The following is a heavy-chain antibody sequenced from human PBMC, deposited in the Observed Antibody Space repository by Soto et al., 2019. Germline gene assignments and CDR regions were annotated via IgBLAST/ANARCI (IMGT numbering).Heavy chain of an antibody. CDR1: KFTFASYV. D-gene: IGHD3-22*01. Sequence: QVQLVESGGGVVQPERSQRLSCTASKFTFASYVMHWLRQAPGAGLEWVALISFDVTKKYYADSVKGRFTIAGDTSTNTMYLQMNSLRLEATAVYCCAREMLPMILGGRSAMDVWGPGTTVPVS. J-gene: IGHJ6*02. CDR2: ISFDVTKK. CDR3: AREMLPMILGGRSAMDV. V-gene: IGHV3-30*01.